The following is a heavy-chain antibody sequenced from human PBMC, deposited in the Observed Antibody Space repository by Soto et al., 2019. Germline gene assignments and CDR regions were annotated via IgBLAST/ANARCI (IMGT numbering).Heavy chain of an antibody. V-gene: IGHV1-69*08. CDR1: GGTFSSHT. CDR2: IIPALGTA. J-gene: IGHJ2*01. D-gene: IGHD4-17*01. Sequence: QDQLVQSGAEVKKPGSSVKVSCKASGGTFSSHTFSWVRQAPGQGLEWMGRIIPALGTATYAQKFQGRVTITADESATTVDMELNSLRSEDTAVYYWARPDSGDYWYFDLWGRGTLVTVSS. CDR3: ARPDSGDYWYFDL.